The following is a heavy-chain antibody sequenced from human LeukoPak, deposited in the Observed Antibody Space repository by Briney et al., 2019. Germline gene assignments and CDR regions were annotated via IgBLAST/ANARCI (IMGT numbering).Heavy chain of an antibody. CDR1: GFMFSTYY. D-gene: IGHD3-10*01. J-gene: IGHJ5*02. CDR2: ISGSGHTI. V-gene: IGHV3-11*01. CDR3: VRLIRGATFDP. Sequence: GGSLRLSCAASGFMFSTYYMTWIRQAPGKGLEWVAYISGSGHTIEYADSVKGRFTISRDNAKTSVYLDMNNLTAEDTAVYYCVRLIRGATFDPWGQGALVAVPS.